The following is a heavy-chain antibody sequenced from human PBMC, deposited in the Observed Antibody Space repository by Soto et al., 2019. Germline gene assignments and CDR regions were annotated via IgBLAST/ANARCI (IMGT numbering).Heavy chain of an antibody. V-gene: IGHV3-30*18. CDR3: AKDLKDEVYYGMDV. Sequence: GGSLRLSCAASGFTFISYGMHWVRQAPGKGLEWVAVISYDGSNKYYADSVKGRFTISRDNSKNTLYLQMNSLRAEDTAVYYCAKDLKDEVYYGMDVWGQGTTVTVSS. J-gene: IGHJ6*02. CDR2: ISYDGSNK. CDR1: GFTFISYG.